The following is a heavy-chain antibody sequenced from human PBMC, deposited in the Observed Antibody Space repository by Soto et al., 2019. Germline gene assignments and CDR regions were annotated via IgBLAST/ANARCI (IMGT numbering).Heavy chain of an antibody. V-gene: IGHV4-39*01. D-gene: IGHD3-10*01. CDR1: GGSISSSSYY. CDR2: IYYSGST. Sequence: PSETLSLTCTVSGGSISSSSYYWGWIRQPPGKGLEWIGSIYYSGSTYYNPSLKSRVTISVDTSKNQFSLKLSSVTAADTAVYYCASYGSGSYSRDRYGMDVWGQGPTVT. CDR3: ASYGSGSYSRDRYGMDV. J-gene: IGHJ6*02.